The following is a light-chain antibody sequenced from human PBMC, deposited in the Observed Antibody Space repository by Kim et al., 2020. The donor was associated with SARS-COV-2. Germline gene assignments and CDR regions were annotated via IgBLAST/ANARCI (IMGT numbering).Light chain of an antibody. Sequence: EIVLTQSPGTLSLSPGERATLSCRASQSVTSNNLAWYQQKPGQAPRLLIFGASSRATGIPDRFSGSGSGTDFTLTISSLEPEDFVTYYCQQYGSSPRTFGGGTKVDIK. V-gene: IGKV3-20*01. J-gene: IGKJ4*01. CDR3: QQYGSSPRT. CDR1: QSVTSNN. CDR2: GAS.